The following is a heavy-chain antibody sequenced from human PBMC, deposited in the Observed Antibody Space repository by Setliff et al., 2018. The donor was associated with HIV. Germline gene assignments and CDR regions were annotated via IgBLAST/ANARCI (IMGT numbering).Heavy chain of an antibody. CDR3: ARDAESVYYYDSSGYFDY. CDR1: GYTFTSYY. J-gene: IGHJ4*02. V-gene: IGHV1-46*01. Sequence: ASVKVSCKASGYTFTSYYMHWVRQAPGQGLEWMGIINPSGGSTSYAQKFQGRVTMTRDTSTSTVYMELSSPRSEDTAVYYCARDAESVYYYDSSGYFDYWGQGTLVTVSS. D-gene: IGHD3-22*01. CDR2: INPSGGST.